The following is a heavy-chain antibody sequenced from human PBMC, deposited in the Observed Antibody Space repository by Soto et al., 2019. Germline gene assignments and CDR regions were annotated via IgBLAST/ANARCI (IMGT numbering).Heavy chain of an antibody. Sequence: QVQLVQSGAEVKKPGASVKVSCKASGYTFTSYDINWVRQATGQGLEWMGWMNPNSGNTGYAQKFQGRVTMTRNTSISTAYMELSSLRSEDTAVYYCARLVGVAFRGVWFGRKSYYYYYMDVWGKGTTVTVSS. J-gene: IGHJ6*03. CDR3: ARLVGVAFRGVWFGRKSYYYYYMDV. CDR1: GYTFTSYD. V-gene: IGHV1-8*01. CDR2: MNPNSGNT. D-gene: IGHD3-10*01.